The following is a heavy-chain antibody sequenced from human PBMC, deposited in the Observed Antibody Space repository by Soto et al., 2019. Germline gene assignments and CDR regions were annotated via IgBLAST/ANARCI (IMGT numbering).Heavy chain of an antibody. D-gene: IGHD6-19*01. V-gene: IGHV3-30-3*01. J-gene: IGHJ6*02. CDR2: ISYDGSNK. CDR3: ARDGSSGWYRFPHTHYYYYYGMDV. Sequence: GGSLRLSCAASGFTFSSYAMHWVRQAPGKGLEWVAVISYDGSNKYYADSVKGRFTISRDNSKNTLYLQMNSLRAEDTAVYYCARDGSSGWYRFPHTHYYYYYGMDVWGQGTTLTVSS. CDR1: GFTFSSYA.